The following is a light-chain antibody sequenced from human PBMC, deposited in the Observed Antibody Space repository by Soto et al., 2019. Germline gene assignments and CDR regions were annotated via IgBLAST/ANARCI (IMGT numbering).Light chain of an antibody. CDR3: QSYDSSLSSHV. Sequence: QSVLTQPPLVSGAPGQRVTIFCTGSSSNIGAGFDVHWYLQLPGTAPKLLIYGNTNRPSGVPDRFSGSKSGTSASLAITGLQAEDEADYYCQSYDSSLSSHVFGTGTKLTVL. CDR2: GNT. J-gene: IGLJ1*01. CDR1: SSNIGAGFD. V-gene: IGLV1-40*01.